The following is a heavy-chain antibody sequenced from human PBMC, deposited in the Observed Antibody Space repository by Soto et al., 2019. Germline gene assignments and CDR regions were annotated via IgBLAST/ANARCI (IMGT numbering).Heavy chain of an antibody. V-gene: IGHV3-7*04. D-gene: IGHD5-18*01. CDR1: GFIFSDHW. CDR2: IKQDGSET. J-gene: IGHJ4*02. Sequence: EVYLVESGGDLVQPGGSLRLSCAASGFIFSDHWMNWVRQAPGKGLEWVANIKQDGSETKYVESVRGRFTISRDNAKNSLYLQMNTLRAEATAVYYCAGGTGWLTDTWGQGTLVAVSS. CDR3: AGGTGWLTDT.